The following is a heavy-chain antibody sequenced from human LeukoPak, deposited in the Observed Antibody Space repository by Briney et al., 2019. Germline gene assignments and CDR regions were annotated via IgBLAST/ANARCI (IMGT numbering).Heavy chain of an antibody. D-gene: IGHD6-25*01. CDR2: IIPIFGIP. CDR1: GYSFTSYG. CDR3: GLSGNYYYYYMDV. Sequence: GASVKVSCKASGYSFTSYGLNWVRQAPGQGLEWMGGIIPIFGIPDSAQKFQGRLTITADESTTTAYMELSSLRSDDTAIYYCGLSGNYYYYYMDVWGKGTTVTISS. J-gene: IGHJ6*03. V-gene: IGHV1-69*13.